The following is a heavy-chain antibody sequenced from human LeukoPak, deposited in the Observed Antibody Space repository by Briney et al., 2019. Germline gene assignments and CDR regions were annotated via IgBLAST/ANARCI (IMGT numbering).Heavy chain of an antibody. CDR2: IKADGTGK. CDR3: ARDRGWQQFDY. V-gene: IGHV3-7*01. Sequence: PGGSLRLSCAASGCTFSSSWMTWVRQAPGMGLKRVANIKADGTGKYYVDSVRGRFSISRDNAKNSLYLELNSLRAEDTGVYFCARDRGWQQFDYRGQGTLVTVSS. CDR1: GCTFSSSW. J-gene: IGHJ4*01. D-gene: IGHD5-24*01.